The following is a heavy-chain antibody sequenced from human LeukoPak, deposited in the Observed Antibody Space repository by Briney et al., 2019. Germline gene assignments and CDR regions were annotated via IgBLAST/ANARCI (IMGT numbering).Heavy chain of an antibody. CDR3: ARVTDIVVVPVAIYLDN. Sequence: GASVKVSCKASGYTFTSSGISWVRQAPGQGLEWMGWISAYNGNTNYVQKFQGRVTMTTGTSTSTAYMELRSLRSDDTAVYYCARVTDIVVVPVAIYLDNWGQETLVTVSS. V-gene: IGHV1-18*01. CDR2: ISAYNGNT. CDR1: GYTFTSSG. J-gene: IGHJ4*02. D-gene: IGHD2-2*01.